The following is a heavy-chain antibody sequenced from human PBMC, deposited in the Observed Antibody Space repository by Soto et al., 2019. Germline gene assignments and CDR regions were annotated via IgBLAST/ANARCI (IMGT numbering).Heavy chain of an antibody. CDR2: ISAYNGNT. J-gene: IGHJ4*02. V-gene: IGHV1-18*01. CDR1: GYTFTSYG. Sequence: QVQLVQSGAEVKKPGASVKVSCKASGYTFTSYGVSWVRQAPGQGLEWMGWISAYNGNTKYAQKLQGRVTMTTDTSPNTAYMDLRSLRSDDTAVYSCARDSPPVDYWGQGTLVTVSS. CDR3: ARDSPPVDY.